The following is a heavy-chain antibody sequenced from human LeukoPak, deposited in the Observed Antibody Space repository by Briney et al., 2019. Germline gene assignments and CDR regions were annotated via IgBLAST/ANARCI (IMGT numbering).Heavy chain of an antibody. CDR2: ISGSGGST. J-gene: IGHJ4*02. Sequence: PGGSLRLSCAASGFTFSSYGMSWVRQAPGKGLEWVSAISGSGGSTYYADSVKGRFTISRDNSKSTLYLQMNSLRAEDTALYYCAKAPTRSSGYALVDYWGQGTLVTVSS. D-gene: IGHD3-22*01. CDR3: AKAPTRSSGYALVDY. V-gene: IGHV3-23*01. CDR1: GFTFSSYG.